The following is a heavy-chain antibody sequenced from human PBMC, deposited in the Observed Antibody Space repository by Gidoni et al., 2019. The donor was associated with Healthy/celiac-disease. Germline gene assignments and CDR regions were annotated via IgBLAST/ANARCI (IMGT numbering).Heavy chain of an antibody. V-gene: IGHV4-39*01. CDR2: IYYSGRT. J-gene: IGHJ4*02. Sequence: QLQLQESGPGLVKPSETLSLTCTVSGGSISSSSYYWGWIRQPPGKGLEWIGSIYYSGRTYYNPFLKSRVTISVDTSKNQFSLKLSSVTAADTAVYYCLNYYDSSGYQAFDYWGQGTLVTVSS. D-gene: IGHD3-22*01. CDR1: GGSISSSSYY. CDR3: LNYYDSSGYQAFDY.